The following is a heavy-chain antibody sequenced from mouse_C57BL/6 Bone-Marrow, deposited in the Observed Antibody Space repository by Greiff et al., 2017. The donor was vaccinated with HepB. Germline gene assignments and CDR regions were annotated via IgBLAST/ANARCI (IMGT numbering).Heavy chain of an antibody. J-gene: IGHJ2*01. CDR1: GYSFTGYY. D-gene: IGHD1-1*01. Sequence: EVQLVESGPELVKPGASVKISCKASGYSFTGYYMNWVKQSPEKSLEWIGEINPSTGGTTYNQKFKAKATLTVDKSSSTAYMQLKSLTSEDSAVYYCARGILLRYRLDYWGQGTTLTVSS. CDR2: INPSTGGT. V-gene: IGHV1-42*01. CDR3: ARGILLRYRLDY.